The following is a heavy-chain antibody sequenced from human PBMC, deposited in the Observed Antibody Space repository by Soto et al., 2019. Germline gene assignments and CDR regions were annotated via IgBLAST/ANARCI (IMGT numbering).Heavy chain of an antibody. CDR2: IKSKTDGGTT. J-gene: IGHJ4*02. Sequence: GGSLRLSCAASGFTFSNAWMNWVRQAPGKGLEWVGRIKSKTDGGTTGYAAPVKGRFTISRDDSKNTLYLQMNSLKTEDTAVYYCTTERSITMIVVVNYWGQGTLVTVSS. CDR3: TTERSITMIVVVNY. CDR1: GFTFSNAW. D-gene: IGHD3-22*01. V-gene: IGHV3-15*07.